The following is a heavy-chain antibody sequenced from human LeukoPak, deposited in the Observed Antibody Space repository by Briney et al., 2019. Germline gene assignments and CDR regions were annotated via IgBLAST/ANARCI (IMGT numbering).Heavy chain of an antibody. CDR3: AKDPAVASYYFDS. J-gene: IGHJ4*02. Sequence: GGSLRLSCAASGFIFSSYSMSWVRQAPGKGLEWVSVITGSGGNTYYADSVKGRFTISKDNSKNTLYLQMNRLRAEDTAVYYCAKDPAVASYYFDSWGQGTLVTVSS. CDR2: ITGSGGNT. CDR1: GFIFSSYS. D-gene: IGHD6-19*01. V-gene: IGHV3-23*01.